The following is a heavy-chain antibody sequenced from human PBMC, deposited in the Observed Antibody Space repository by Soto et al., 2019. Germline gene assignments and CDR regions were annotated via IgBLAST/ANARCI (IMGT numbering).Heavy chain of an antibody. Sequence: QLQLQESGPGLVKPSETLSLTCTVSGGSISSSSYYWGWIRQPPGKGLEWIGSIYYSGSTYYNPSLKSRVTISVDTSKNQFSLKLSSVTAADTAVYYCARRGELYYDFWSTYYMDVWGKGTTVTVSS. J-gene: IGHJ6*03. D-gene: IGHD3-3*01. CDR2: IYYSGST. CDR1: GGSISSSSYY. V-gene: IGHV4-39*01. CDR3: ARRGELYYDFWSTYYMDV.